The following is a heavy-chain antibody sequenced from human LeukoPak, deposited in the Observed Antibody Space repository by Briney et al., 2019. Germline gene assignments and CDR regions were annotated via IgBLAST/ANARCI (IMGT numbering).Heavy chain of an antibody. CDR1: GGSISSGDYY. D-gene: IGHD2/OR15-2a*01. Sequence: PSQTLSLTCTVSGGSISSGDYYWSWIRQPPGKGLEWIGNIYYSGSTYYNPSLKSRVTISVDTSKNQFSLMLSSVTAADTAVYYCARDKSTPGFSGSVANWFDPWGQGTLVTVSS. J-gene: IGHJ5*02. CDR3: ARDKSTPGFSGSVANWFDP. CDR2: IYYSGST. V-gene: IGHV4-30-4*01.